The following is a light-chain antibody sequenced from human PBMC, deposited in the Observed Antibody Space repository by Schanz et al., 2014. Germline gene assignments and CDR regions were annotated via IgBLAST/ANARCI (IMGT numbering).Light chain of an antibody. CDR3: QQYNDWRT. Sequence: EIVLTQSPGTLSLSPGERATLSCRASQSISSSYLAWYQQKPGQAPRLLIYGASNRATGIPDRFAGSGSGTDFTLTISSLQSEDFAVYYCQQYNDWRTFGQGTKVEVK. CDR2: GAS. J-gene: IGKJ1*01. CDR1: QSISSSY. V-gene: IGKV3-20*01.